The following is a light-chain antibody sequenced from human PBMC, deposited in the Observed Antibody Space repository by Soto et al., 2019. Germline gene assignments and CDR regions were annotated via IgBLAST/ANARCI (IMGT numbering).Light chain of an antibody. CDR2: EAT. Sequence: QSALTQPASVSGSPGQSITISCTGTSSDVGTYGLVSWYQHHPGAAPKLMIYEATRRPSGISNRFSGSKSGNTASLTISGLQAEDGADYYCCSFAGSNSWVFGGGTKLTVL. CDR1: SSDVGTYGL. J-gene: IGLJ3*02. CDR3: CSFAGSNSWV. V-gene: IGLV2-23*01.